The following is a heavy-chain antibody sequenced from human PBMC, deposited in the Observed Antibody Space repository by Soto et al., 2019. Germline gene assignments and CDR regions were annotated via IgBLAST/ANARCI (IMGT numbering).Heavy chain of an antibody. CDR2: IYYSGST. V-gene: IGHV4-30-4*01. CDR3: DRICFGEPLLDY. CDR1: GGSISSGDYY. J-gene: IGHJ4*02. D-gene: IGHD3-10*01. Sequence: PSETLSLTCTVSGGSISSGDYYWSWIRQPPGKGLEWIGYIYYSGSTYYNPSLKSRVTISVDTSKNQFSLKLSSVTAADTAVYYCDRICFGEPLLDYWGQGTLATVSS.